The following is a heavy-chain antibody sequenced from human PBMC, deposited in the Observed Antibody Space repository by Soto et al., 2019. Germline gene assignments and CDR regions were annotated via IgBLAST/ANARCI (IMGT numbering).Heavy chain of an antibody. CDR3: ACIFSGGYGYGFYYYGMDV. CDR2: IANSGST. D-gene: IGHD5-18*01. V-gene: IGHV4-4*09. J-gene: IGHJ6*02. CDR1: GDSVNRHY. Sequence: SQTLPLTCTVSGDSVNRHYWGWVRQTPGKGLEWIAYIANSGSTNYNPSLKSRVTISVDTSKNQFSLKLSSVTAADTAVYYCACIFSGGYGYGFYYYGMDVWGQGTTVTV.